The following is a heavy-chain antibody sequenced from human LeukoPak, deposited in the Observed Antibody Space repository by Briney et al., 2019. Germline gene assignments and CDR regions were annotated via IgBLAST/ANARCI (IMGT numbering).Heavy chain of an antibody. D-gene: IGHD4-17*01. J-gene: IGHJ4*02. CDR2: IYTSGST. Sequence: PSETLSLTCTVSGGSISSYYWSWIRQPAGKGLEWIGRIYTSGSTNYNPSLKSRVTMSVDTSKNQFSPKLSSVTAADTAVYYCATTVTAGSPRAFDYWGQGTLVTVSS. CDR1: GGSISSYY. CDR3: ATTVTAGSPRAFDY. V-gene: IGHV4-4*07.